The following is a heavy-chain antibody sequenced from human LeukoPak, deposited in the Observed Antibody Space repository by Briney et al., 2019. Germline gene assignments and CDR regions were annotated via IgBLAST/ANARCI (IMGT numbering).Heavy chain of an antibody. CDR2: INPSGGST. D-gene: IGHD1/OR15-1a*01. J-gene: IGHJ5*02. V-gene: IGHV1-46*01. Sequence: ASVKVSCKASGYTFTSYYMHWVRQAPGQGLEWMRIINPSGGSTSYAQKFQGRVTMTRDTSTSTVYMELSSLRSEDTAVYYCARENWNNYWFDPWGQGTLVTVSS. CDR3: ARENWNNYWFDP. CDR1: GYTFTSYY.